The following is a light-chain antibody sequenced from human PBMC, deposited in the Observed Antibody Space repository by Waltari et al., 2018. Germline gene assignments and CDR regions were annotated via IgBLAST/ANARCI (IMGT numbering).Light chain of an antibody. CDR3: MQGTRWPYT. V-gene: IGKV2-30*01. CDR2: WVF. Sequence: VMTQSPVSLSVTLGQAASISCKSSQSLVTVDGNTYLNWFHQRPGQSPRRLIYWVFNRDSGVPDSFSGSGSGADFTLRISRVEAEDVGVYYCMQGTRWPYTFGQGTQLDMK. J-gene: IGKJ2*01. CDR1: QSLVTVDGNTY.